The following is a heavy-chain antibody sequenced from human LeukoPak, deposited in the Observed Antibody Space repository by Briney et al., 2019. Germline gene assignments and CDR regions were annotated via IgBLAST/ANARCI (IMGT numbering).Heavy chain of an antibody. CDR2: INHSGST. V-gene: IGHV4-34*01. J-gene: IGHJ3*02. CDR3: ASGRPRFLEWLSAFDI. Sequence: SETLSLTCAVYGGSFSGYYWSWIRQPPGKGLEWIGEINHSGSTNYNPSLRSRVTISVDTSKNQFSLKLSSVTAADTAVYYCASGRPRFLEWLSAFDIWGQGTMVTVSS. CDR1: GGSFSGYY. D-gene: IGHD3-3*01.